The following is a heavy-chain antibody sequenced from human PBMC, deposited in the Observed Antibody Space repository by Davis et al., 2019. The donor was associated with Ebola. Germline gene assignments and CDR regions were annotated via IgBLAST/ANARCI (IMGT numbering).Heavy chain of an antibody. V-gene: IGHV1-46*02. D-gene: IGHD4-23*01. CDR1: GYTFNSYY. Sequence: ASVKVSCQASGYTFNSYYIHWVRQAPGQGLEWMGIINPSGGSTTYAQKFQGRVTMTRDTSISTAYMELSRLRSDDTAVYYCATRATVVPFDYWGQGTLVTVSS. CDR3: ATRATVVPFDY. CDR2: INPSGGST. J-gene: IGHJ4*02.